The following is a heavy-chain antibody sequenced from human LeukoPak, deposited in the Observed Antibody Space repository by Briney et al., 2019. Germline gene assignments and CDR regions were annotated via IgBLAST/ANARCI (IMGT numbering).Heavy chain of an antibody. J-gene: IGHJ4*02. CDR3: ARLGAPLLTAVASSIDY. V-gene: IGHV4-39*01. D-gene: IGHD6-19*01. CDR1: GGSISSSSYY. CDR2: IYYSGST. Sequence: SETLSLTCTVSGGSISSSSYYWGWIRQPPGKGLEWIGSIYYSGSTYYNPSLKSRVTISVDTSKNQFSLKLSSVTAADTAVYYCARLGAPLLTAVASSIDYWGQGTLVTVSS.